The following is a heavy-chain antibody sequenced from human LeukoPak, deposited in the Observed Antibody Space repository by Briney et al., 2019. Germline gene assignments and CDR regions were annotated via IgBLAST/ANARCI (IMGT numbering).Heavy chain of an antibody. CDR1: GFTFSNAW. D-gene: IGHD6-19*01. CDR3: TTGYSSGWYNDY. CDR2: IKSKTDGGTT. J-gene: IGHJ4*02. V-gene: IGHV3-15*01. Sequence: GGSLRLSCAASGFTFSNAWMSWVRQAPGKGLEWVGRIKSKTDGGTTDYAAPVKGRFTISRDDSINTLYLQMNSLKTEDTAVYYCTTGYSSGWYNDYWGQGTLVTVSS.